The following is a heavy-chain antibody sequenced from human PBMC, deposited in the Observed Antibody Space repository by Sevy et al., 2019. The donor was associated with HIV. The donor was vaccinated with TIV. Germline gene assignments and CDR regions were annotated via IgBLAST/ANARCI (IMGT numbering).Heavy chain of an antibody. CDR3: AREGCTQPHDY. Sequence: GGSLRLCCAASGFTFAKYSMSWVRQAPGEGLEWVSTFSFGCGRINYADSVKGRFTISRDDSKNTLFLQMNSLRAEDTATYFCAREGCTQPHDYWGQGTLVTVSS. CDR1: GFTFAKYS. D-gene: IGHD2-8*01. J-gene: IGHJ4*02. CDR2: FSFGCGRI. V-gene: IGHV3-23*01.